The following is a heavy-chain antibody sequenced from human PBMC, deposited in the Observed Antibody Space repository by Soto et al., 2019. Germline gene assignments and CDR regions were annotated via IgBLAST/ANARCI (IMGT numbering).Heavy chain of an antibody. CDR1: GASISSGDYY. Sequence: SETLSLTCNVSGASISSGDYYWSWIRQPPGKGLEWIGYIYYSGTTYYNPSLKSRVTISVDTSKNQFSLKLSSVTAADTAVYYCAASCVGCGGFNYYGMDVWGQGTTVTVSS. J-gene: IGHJ6*02. CDR2: IYYSGTT. V-gene: IGHV4-30-4*01. CDR3: AASCVGCGGFNYYGMDV. D-gene: IGHD2-21*01.